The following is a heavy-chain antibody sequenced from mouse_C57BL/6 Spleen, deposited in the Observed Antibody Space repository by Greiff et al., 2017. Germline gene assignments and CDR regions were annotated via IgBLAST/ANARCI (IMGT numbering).Heavy chain of an antibody. J-gene: IGHJ3*01. V-gene: IGHV1-74*01. CDR2: IHPSDSDT. Sequence: VQLQQPGAELVKPGASVKVSCKASGYTFTSYWMHWVKQRPGQGLEWIGRIHPSDSDTNYNQKFKGKATLTVDKSSSTAYMQLSSLPSEDSAVYYCAIRGDSSGLFAYWGQGTLVTVSA. CDR3: AIRGDSSGLFAY. D-gene: IGHD3-2*02. CDR1: GYTFTSYW.